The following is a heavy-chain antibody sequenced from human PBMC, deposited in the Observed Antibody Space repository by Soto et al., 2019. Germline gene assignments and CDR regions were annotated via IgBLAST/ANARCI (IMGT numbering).Heavy chain of an antibody. CDR3: VKEKNYDISAAHYGIDV. CDR1: GFTFGRSA. D-gene: IGHD3-9*01. Sequence: EVQLLESGGGLVQPGGSLRLSCAASGFTFGRSAMSWVRQAPGKGLEWVSGISGSGTSTYYADFLKGRSSISRDNPRNILYLEISSLTIEDTAIFYCVKEKNYDISAAHYGIDVWGQGITVTVSS. V-gene: IGHV3-23*01. J-gene: IGHJ6*02. CDR2: ISGSGTST.